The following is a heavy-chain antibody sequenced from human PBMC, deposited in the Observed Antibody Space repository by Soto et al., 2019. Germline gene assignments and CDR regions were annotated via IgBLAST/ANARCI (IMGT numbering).Heavy chain of an antibody. CDR3: ARDIWGGYSYGYDY. CDR1: GGSTSSDNY. CDR2: IYHSGST. Sequence: PSETLSLTCTVSGGSTSSDNYWSWIRQPPGKGLEWIGEIYHSGSTNYNPSLKSRVTISVDKSKNQFSLKLSSVTAADTAVYYCARDIWGGYSYGYDYWGQGTLVTVSS. V-gene: IGHV4-4*02. J-gene: IGHJ4*02. D-gene: IGHD5-18*01.